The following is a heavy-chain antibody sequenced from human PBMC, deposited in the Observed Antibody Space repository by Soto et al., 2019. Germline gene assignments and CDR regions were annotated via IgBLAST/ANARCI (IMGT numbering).Heavy chain of an antibody. V-gene: IGHV4-59*01. CDR3: ARDHPHSYGVYYFDY. D-gene: IGHD5-18*01. CDR1: GGSISNYY. Sequence: SETLSLTCTVSGGSISNYYWSWIRQPPGKGLEWIGYIYSSGSTHYNPSLQSRVTISIDTSKNQVSLKVNSMTAADTAVYYCARDHPHSYGVYYFDYWGQGTPVTVSS. CDR2: IYSSGST. J-gene: IGHJ4*02.